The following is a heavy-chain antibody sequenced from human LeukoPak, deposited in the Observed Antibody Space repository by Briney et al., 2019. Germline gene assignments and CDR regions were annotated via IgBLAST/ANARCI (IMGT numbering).Heavy chain of an antibody. Sequence: SETLSLTCTVSGGSISSYYWSWIRQPAGKGLEWIGRIYTSGSTNYNPSLKSRVTMSVDTSKNQFSLKLSSVTAADTAVYYCARVTSDSSGYYSNWFDPWGQGTLVTVSS. CDR3: ARVTSDSSGYYSNWFDP. CDR2: IYTSGST. V-gene: IGHV4-4*07. CDR1: GGSISSYY. J-gene: IGHJ5*02. D-gene: IGHD3-22*01.